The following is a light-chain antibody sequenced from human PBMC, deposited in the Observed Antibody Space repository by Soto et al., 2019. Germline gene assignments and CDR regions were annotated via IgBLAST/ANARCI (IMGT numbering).Light chain of an antibody. CDR2: GAS. CDR3: QQYGDSPRIT. J-gene: IGKJ5*01. V-gene: IGKV3-20*01. Sequence: EMVLTQSPGTLSLSPGERATLSCRASERLSAVYLAWYQQRPGQPLRLLIYGASNSATGITDRFTGSGSGTDFTLSIDRMESEDVAIYYCQQYGDSPRITFGQRTRLE. CDR1: ERLSAVY.